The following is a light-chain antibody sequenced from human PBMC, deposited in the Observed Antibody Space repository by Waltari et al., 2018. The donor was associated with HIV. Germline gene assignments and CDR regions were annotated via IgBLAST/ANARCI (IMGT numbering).Light chain of an antibody. CDR2: GVD. V-gene: IGLV2-14*01. J-gene: IGLJ3*02. CDR3: SSYINTDTLL. CDR1: SGAIGFYNL. Sequence: QSALTQPASVSGSPGQSLPIPCNGSSGAIGFYNLVSLYRQPPGKAPQLVIYGVDTRPSGVPDRFSGSKSGNTASLTISTLQAEDEADYYCSSYINTDTLLFGGGTKLTVL.